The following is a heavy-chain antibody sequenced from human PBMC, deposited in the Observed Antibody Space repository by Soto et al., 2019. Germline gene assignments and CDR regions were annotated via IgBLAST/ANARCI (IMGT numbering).Heavy chain of an antibody. CDR3: ARGWNDYGDYRNWFDP. CDR2: ISAYNGNT. J-gene: IGHJ5*02. D-gene: IGHD4-17*01. Sequence: ASVKVSCKASGYTFTSYGISWVRQAPGQGLERMGWISAYNGNTNYAQKHQGRVTMTTDTSTSTAYMELRSLRSDDTAVFYWARGWNDYGDYRNWFDPWGQGTLVTVSS. CDR1: GYTFTSYG. V-gene: IGHV1-18*01.